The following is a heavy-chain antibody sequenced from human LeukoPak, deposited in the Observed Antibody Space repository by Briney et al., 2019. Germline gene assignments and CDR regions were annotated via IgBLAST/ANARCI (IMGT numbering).Heavy chain of an antibody. V-gene: IGHV3-66*01. J-gene: IGHJ6*02. CDR2: IYSGGST. Sequence: GGSLRLSCAASGFTVSSNYMSWVRQAPGKGLEWVSVIYSGGSTYYADSVKGRFTISRDNSKNTLYLQMNSLRAEDTAVYYCARDRYGDYYYYGMDVWGQGTTVTVSS. CDR1: GFTVSSNY. CDR3: ARDRYGDYYYYGMDV. D-gene: IGHD4-17*01.